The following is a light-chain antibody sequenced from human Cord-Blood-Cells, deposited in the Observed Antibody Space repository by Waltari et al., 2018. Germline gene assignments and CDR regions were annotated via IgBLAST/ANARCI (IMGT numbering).Light chain of an antibody. J-gene: IGLJ2*01. V-gene: IGLV3-1*01. CDR1: KLGDKY. CDR2: QDS. CDR3: QAWDSSTAPPGDVV. Sequence: SYELTQPPPVSVSPGQTASLTCPGDKLGDKYACWYQQKPGQAPVLVIYQDSKRPSGIPQRFSGSNSGNTATLTISGTQAMDEADYYCQAWDSSTAPPGDVVFGGGTKLTVL.